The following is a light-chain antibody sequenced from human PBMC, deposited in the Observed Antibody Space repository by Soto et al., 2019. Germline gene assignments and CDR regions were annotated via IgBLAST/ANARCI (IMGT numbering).Light chain of an antibody. CDR1: QSVDSS. CDR2: GAS. CDR3: QQYSNWPLT. V-gene: IGKV3-15*01. Sequence: EIVLTISPATLSVSPVERFTLSFMASQSVDSSLAWYQQKPGQAPRLLIYGASTRATGIPARFSGSGSGTEFTLTISSLQSEDFAIYYCQQYSNWPLTFGGGTMVDIK. J-gene: IGKJ4*01.